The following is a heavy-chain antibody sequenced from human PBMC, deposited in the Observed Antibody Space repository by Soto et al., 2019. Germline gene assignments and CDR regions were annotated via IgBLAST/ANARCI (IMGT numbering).Heavy chain of an antibody. Sequence: QVQLQQSGPGLVKPSQPLSLNCAMSGASDSSNSVAWNWIRPSPSRGLEWLGRTDYRYKWYDDYALSVKSRITINPDTSQNQDSLHLNSVHPEDTAVYYCARCVRVWWCDYWGQGTLVTVS. D-gene: IGHD2-8*02. J-gene: IGHJ4*02. V-gene: IGHV6-1*01. CDR3: ARCVRVWWCDY. CDR1: GASDSSNSVA. CDR2: TDYRYKWYD.